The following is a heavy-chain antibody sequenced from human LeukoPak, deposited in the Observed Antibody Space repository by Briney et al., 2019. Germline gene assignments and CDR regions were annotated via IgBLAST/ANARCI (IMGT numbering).Heavy chain of an antibody. CDR1: GFTFSDEY. D-gene: IGHD6-13*01. J-gene: IGHJ3*02. CDR3: ARDGAYSASNI. V-gene: IGHV3-11*01. Sequence: PGGSLRLSCAASGFTFSDEYMSWIRQAQGKGLEWISCVSNSGSTIYYADSVKGRFTISRDNVKNSLYLQMNSLRVEDTAVYYCARDGAYSASNIWGQGTMVAVSS. CDR2: VSNSGSTI.